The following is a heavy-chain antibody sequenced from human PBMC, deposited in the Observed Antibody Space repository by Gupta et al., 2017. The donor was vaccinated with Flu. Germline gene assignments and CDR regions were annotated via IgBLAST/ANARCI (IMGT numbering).Heavy chain of an antibody. CDR1: SSYA. D-gene: IGHD6-6*01. CDR2: IIPIFGTA. CDR3: ARSSSSSRYYFDY. Sequence: SSYAISWVRQAPGQGLEWMGGIIPIFGTANYAQKFQGRVTITADESTSTAYMELSSLRSEDTAVYYCARSSSSSRYYFDYWGQGTLVTVSS. V-gene: IGHV1-69*01. J-gene: IGHJ4*02.